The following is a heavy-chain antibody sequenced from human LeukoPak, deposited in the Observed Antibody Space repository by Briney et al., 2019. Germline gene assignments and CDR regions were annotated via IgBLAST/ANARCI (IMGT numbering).Heavy chain of an antibody. V-gene: IGHV3-48*03. CDR3: ARASKRSYDSSGYYYNYYYGMDV. D-gene: IGHD3-22*01. CDR2: ISSSGSTI. J-gene: IGHJ6*02. CDR1: GFTFSSYE. Sequence: GGSLRLSCAASGFTFSSYEMNWVRQAPGKGLERVSYISSSGSTIYYADSVKGRFTISRDNAKNSLYLQMNSLRAEDTAVYYCARASKRSYDSSGYYYNYYYGMDVWGQGTTVTVSS.